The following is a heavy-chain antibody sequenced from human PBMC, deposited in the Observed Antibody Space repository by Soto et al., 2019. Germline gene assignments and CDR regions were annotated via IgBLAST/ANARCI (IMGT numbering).Heavy chain of an antibody. CDR3: ARVPSSASYRSYYDYGMDV. J-gene: IGHJ6*02. Sequence: EVQLVESGGGLVQPGGSLRLSCAASGFTFRSYSMNWVRQAPGKGLEWVSYITSSSDTKYYGDSVKGRFTISRDNAKNSLYTQVNSLRDEDTAVYYCARVPSSASYRSYYDYGMDVVGQGTTVTVSS. V-gene: IGHV3-48*02. CDR1: GFTFRSYS. D-gene: IGHD1-26*01. CDR2: ITSSSDTK.